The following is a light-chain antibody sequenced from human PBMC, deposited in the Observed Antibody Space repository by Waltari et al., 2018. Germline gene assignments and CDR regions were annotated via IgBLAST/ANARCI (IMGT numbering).Light chain of an antibody. V-gene: IGLV3-1*01. CDR3: QAWDTITVV. J-gene: IGLJ2*01. Sequence: SFDLTQPPSVSVSPGQTFSIACSSGDDLGDKKFCWYQQRPGQSPILVMFLDSVRPSGIPGRFSGSKSGNTATLTISETQPVDEAEYYCQAWDTITVVFGGGTKVTVL. CDR1: DLGDKK. CDR2: LDS.